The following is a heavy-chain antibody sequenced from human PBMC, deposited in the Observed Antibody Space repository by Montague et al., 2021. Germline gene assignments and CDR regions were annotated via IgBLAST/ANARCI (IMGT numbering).Heavy chain of an antibody. CDR3: VAIKWERQTRNYFEQ. D-gene: IGHD1-26*01. CDR1: VDSFTDYY. V-gene: IGHV4-34*01. Sequence: SETLSLTCDIYVDSFTDYYWGWIRQTPGKGLEWTGETNHRGTTKSNPPLKTRVSLSLDTSKSQLSLTLQSVTAADTAVYYCVAIKWERQTRNYFEQWGPGILVSVSS. CDR2: TNHRGTT. J-gene: IGHJ4*02.